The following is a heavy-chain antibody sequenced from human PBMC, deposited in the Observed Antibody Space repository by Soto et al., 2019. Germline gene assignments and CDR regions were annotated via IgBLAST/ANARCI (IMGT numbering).Heavy chain of an antibody. CDR1: GFTFDDYA. V-gene: IGHV3-9*01. CDR2: ISWNSGSI. Sequence: EVQLVESGGGLVQPGRSLRLSCAASGFTFDDYAMHWVRQAPGKGLEWVSGISWNSGSIGYADSVKGRFTISRDNAKNSLYLQMSSLRAEDTALYYCTKTGAVRGVIISGWFDPWGQGTLVTVSS. CDR3: TKTGAVRGVIISGWFDP. D-gene: IGHD3-10*01. J-gene: IGHJ5*02.